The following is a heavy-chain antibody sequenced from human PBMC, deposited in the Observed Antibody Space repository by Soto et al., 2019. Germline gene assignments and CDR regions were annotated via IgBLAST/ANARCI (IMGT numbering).Heavy chain of an antibody. D-gene: IGHD6-19*01. CDR1: GGSISSSISSYY. V-gene: IGHV4-61*05. CDR3: ARLDPRAVAGYSVDY. J-gene: IGHJ4*02. CDR2: IYYTGST. Sequence: PSETLSLTCSVSGGSISSSISSYYWSWIRQPPGKGLEWIGYIYYTGSTNYNPSLKSRITISLDTSKNQFALKLSSVTAADTAVYYCARLDPRAVAGYSVDYWGQGTLVTVSS.